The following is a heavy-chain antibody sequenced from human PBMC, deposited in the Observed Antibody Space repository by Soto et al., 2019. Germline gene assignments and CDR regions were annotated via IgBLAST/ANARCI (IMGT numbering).Heavy chain of an antibody. V-gene: IGHV3-23*01. CDR2: ISGSGGST. CDR3: AKDQRYSGSYHYFDY. CDR1: GFTFSSYA. Sequence: PGGSLRLSCAASGFTFSSYAMSWVRQAPGKGLEWVSAISGSGGSTYYADSVKGRFTISRDNSKNTLYLQMNSLRAEDTAVYYCAKDQRYSGSYHYFDYWGQGTLVTVSS. J-gene: IGHJ4*02. D-gene: IGHD1-26*01.